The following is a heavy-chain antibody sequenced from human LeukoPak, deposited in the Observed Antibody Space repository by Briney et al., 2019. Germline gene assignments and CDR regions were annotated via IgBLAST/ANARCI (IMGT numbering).Heavy chain of an antibody. D-gene: IGHD4-23*01. CDR3: VRSGLADYGGNFDCFDY. CDR2: IYPGDSDT. V-gene: IGHV5-51*01. Sequence: GESLKISCKGSGYSFTSYWIGWVRQMPGKGLEWMGIIYPGDSDTRYSPSFQGQVTISADKSISTAYLQWSSLKASDTAMNYCVRSGLADYGGNFDCFDYWGQGTLVTVSS. CDR1: GYSFTSYW. J-gene: IGHJ4*02.